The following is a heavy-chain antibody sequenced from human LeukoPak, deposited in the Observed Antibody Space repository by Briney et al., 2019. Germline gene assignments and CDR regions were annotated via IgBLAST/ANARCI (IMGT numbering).Heavy chain of an antibody. V-gene: IGHV4-34*01. Sequence: PSETLSLTCAVYGGPFSGYYWSWIRQPPGKGLEWIGEINHSGSTNYNPSLKSRVTISVDTSKNQFSLKLISVTAADTAVYYCARDGYYYYYMDVWGKGTTVTISS. CDR2: INHSGST. CDR3: ARDGYYYYYMDV. CDR1: GGPFSGYY. J-gene: IGHJ6*03.